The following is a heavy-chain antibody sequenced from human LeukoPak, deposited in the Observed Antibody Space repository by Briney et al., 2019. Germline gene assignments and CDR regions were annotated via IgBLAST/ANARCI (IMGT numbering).Heavy chain of an antibody. D-gene: IGHD5-18*01. CDR1: GYTFTSYY. Sequence: GASVKVSCKASGYTFTSYYMHWVRQAPGQGLEWMGIINPSGGGTSYAQKFQGRVTMTRDTSTSTVYMELSSLRSEDTAVYYCARDMDTAMPSNWFDPWGQGTLVTVSS. CDR3: ARDMDTAMPSNWFDP. J-gene: IGHJ5*02. CDR2: INPSGGGT. V-gene: IGHV1-46*01.